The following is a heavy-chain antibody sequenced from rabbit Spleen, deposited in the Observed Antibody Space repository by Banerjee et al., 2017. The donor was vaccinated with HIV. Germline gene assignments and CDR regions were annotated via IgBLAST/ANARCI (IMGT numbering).Heavy chain of an antibody. D-gene: IGHD1-1*01. J-gene: IGHJ4*01. Sequence: QEQLVESGGGLVQPGGSLKLSCKASGFDFSKYGMNWVRQVSGKGLEWIGYVDPVFGATYYANSVKGRFTISRDNAQNTVFLQMTSLTAADTATYFCVRELVYYFNLWGQGTSSPS. CDR2: VDPVFGAT. CDR1: GFDFSKYG. CDR3: VRELVYYFNL. V-gene: IGHV1S47*01.